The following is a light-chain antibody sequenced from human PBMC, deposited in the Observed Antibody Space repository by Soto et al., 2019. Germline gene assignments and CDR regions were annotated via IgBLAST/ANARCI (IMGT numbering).Light chain of an antibody. CDR2: RNN. CDR3: AAWDDSLSGWV. CDR1: GSNIGSDY. V-gene: IGLV1-47*01. J-gene: IGLJ3*02. Sequence: QSVLTQPPSASGTPGQRVTVSCSGGGSNIGSDYVFWYQQLPGTAPKLLIYRNNHRPSGVPDRFSGSKSGTSASLAISGLRSEDEADYYCAAWDDSLSGWVFGGGTKLT.